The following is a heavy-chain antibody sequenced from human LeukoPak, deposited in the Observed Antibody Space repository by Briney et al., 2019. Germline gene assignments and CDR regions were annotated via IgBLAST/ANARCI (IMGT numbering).Heavy chain of an antibody. J-gene: IGHJ6*02. CDR3: ARVAGNDYGLDV. CDR2: IYYSGST. D-gene: IGHD3-10*01. V-gene: IGHV4-59*01. CDR1: GGSISSYY. Sequence: RASETLSLTCTVSGGSISSYYWSWIRQPPGKGLEWIGYIYYSGSTNYNPSLKSRVTISVDTSKNQFSLKLSSVTAADTAVYYCARVAGNDYGLDVWGQGTTVTVSS.